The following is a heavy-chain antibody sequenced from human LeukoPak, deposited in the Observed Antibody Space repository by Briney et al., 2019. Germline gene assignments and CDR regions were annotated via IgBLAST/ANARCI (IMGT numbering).Heavy chain of an antibody. CDR3: ARGVGYCSGGSCYLFDY. CDR2: INHSGST. V-gene: IGHV4-34*01. D-gene: IGHD2-15*01. CDR1: GGSFSGYY. Sequence: PSETLSLTCAVYGGSFSGYYWSWIRQPPGKGLERIGEINHSGSTNYNPSLKSRVTTSVDTTKNQFSLKLSSVTAADTAVYYCARGVGYCSGGSCYLFDYWGQGTLVTVSS. J-gene: IGHJ4*02.